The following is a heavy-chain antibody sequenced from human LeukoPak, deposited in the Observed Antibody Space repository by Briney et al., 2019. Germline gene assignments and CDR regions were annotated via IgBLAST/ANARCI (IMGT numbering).Heavy chain of an antibody. D-gene: IGHD6-13*01. J-gene: IGHJ5*02. Sequence: SETLSLTCAVYGGSFSGYYWSWIRQPPGKGLEWIGEINHSGSTNYNPSHKSRVTISVDTSKNQFSLKLSSVTAADTAVYYCAGGKAAAGTNWFDPWGQGTLVTVSS. CDR3: AGGKAAAGTNWFDP. CDR2: INHSGST. V-gene: IGHV4-34*01. CDR1: GGSFSGYY.